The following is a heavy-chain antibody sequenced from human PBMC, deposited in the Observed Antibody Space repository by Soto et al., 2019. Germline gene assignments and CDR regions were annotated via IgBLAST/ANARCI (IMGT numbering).Heavy chain of an antibody. Sequence: PSETLSLTCAVSGGSISSGGYSWSWIRQPPGKGLEWIGYIYHSGSTYYNPSLKSRVTIPVDRSKNQFSLKLSSVTAADTAVYYCARGRIGYDSSNWFDPWGQGTLVTVSS. J-gene: IGHJ5*02. CDR1: GGSISSGGYS. D-gene: IGHD3-22*01. CDR3: ARGRIGYDSSNWFDP. CDR2: IYHSGST. V-gene: IGHV4-30-2*01.